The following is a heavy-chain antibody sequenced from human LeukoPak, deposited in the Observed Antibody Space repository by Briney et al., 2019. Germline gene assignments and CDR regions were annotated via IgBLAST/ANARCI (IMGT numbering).Heavy chain of an antibody. CDR3: AKDPYINIVATIYGWDY. V-gene: IGHV3-23*01. Sequence: PGGSLRLSCAASGFAFSSYAMSWVRQAPGKGLEWVSSIGGSGTSTYYADSVKGRFTISRENSKNTLYLQMNSLRAEDTAVYYCAKDPYINIVATIYGWDYWGQGTLVTVSS. J-gene: IGHJ4*02. D-gene: IGHD5-12*01. CDR2: IGGSGTST. CDR1: GFAFSSYA.